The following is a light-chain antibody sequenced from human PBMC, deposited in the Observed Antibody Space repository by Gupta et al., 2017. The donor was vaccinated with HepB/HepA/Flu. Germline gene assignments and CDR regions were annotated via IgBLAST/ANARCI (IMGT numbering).Light chain of an antibody. Sequence: DIQMTQSQPSLSASVGDRVTITCRASQSINSYLNWYQQKPGKAPKLLIYAASSWQSGVPSRFSGSGSGTDFTLTISSLQPEDFATYYCQQSYSTPRSFGQGTKLEIK. V-gene: IGKV1-39*01. CDR3: QQSYSTPRS. J-gene: IGKJ2*04. CDR2: AAS. CDR1: QSINSY.